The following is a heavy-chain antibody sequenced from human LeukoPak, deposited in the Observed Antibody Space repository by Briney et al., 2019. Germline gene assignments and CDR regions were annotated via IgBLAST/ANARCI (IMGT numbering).Heavy chain of an antibody. V-gene: IGHV4-34*01. J-gene: IGHJ4*02. CDR1: GGSFSGYY. CDR2: AYYSGTT. CDR3: ARHSSSAWYYYFDY. Sequence: SETLSLTCAVYGGSFSGYYWGWIRQPPGKGLEWIGGAYYSGTTYYSPSLKSRVTISVDTSRNHFSLNLNSVTAADTAVYYCARHSSSAWYYYFDYWGQGSFVTVSS. D-gene: IGHD6-19*01.